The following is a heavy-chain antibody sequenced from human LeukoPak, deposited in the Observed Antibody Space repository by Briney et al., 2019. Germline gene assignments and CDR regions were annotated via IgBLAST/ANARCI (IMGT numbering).Heavy chain of an antibody. Sequence: GGSLRLSCAASGFTFSTYWIHWVRQAPGKGLVWVSRINSDGSSTRYADSVKGRFTISRDNAKNTLYLQMNSLRAEDTAVYYCARGAAVDTALIYLDYWGQGILVTVSS. CDR2: INSDGSST. CDR3: ARGAAVDTALIYLDY. J-gene: IGHJ4*02. V-gene: IGHV3-74*01. D-gene: IGHD5-18*01. CDR1: GFTFSTYW.